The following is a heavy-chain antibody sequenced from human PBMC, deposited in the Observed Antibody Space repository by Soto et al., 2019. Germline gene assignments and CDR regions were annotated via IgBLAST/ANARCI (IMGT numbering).Heavy chain of an antibody. D-gene: IGHD1-26*01. CDR2: TFTGGST. CDR3: AKKPPSSIQGWAFGMDV. J-gene: IGHJ6*02. Sequence: EVPLVETGGGLIQPGGSLRLSCLASGFSVTTNYIIWVRQPPGKGLEWVSTTFTGGSTHYADSVKGRFSISRDNSKNTVYLQMNNLRVEDTAVYYCAKKPPSSIQGWAFGMDVWGQGTTVSVSS. V-gene: IGHV3-53*02. CDR1: GFSVTTNY.